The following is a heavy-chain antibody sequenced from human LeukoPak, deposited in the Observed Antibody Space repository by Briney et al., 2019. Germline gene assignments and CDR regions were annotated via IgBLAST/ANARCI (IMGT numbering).Heavy chain of an antibody. CDR2: IYPGDSDT. CDR3: ARQYGYYDSSGYLYNWFDP. Sequence: GESLKISCKGSGYSFTNYWIGWVRQMPGKGLEWMGIIYPGDSDTRYSPSFQGQVTISADKSISTAYLQWSSLKASDTAMYYCARQYGYYDSSGYLYNWFDPWGQGTLVTVSS. D-gene: IGHD3-22*01. J-gene: IGHJ5*02. CDR1: GYSFTNYW. V-gene: IGHV5-51*01.